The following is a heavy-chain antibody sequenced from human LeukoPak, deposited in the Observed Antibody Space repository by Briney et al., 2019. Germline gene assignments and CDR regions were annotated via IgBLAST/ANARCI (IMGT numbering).Heavy chain of an antibody. Sequence: GGSLRPSCAASGFTFSSYEMNWVRQAPGKGLEWVSYISSSGSTIYYADSVKGRFTISRDNAKNSLYLRMNSLRAEDTAVYYCAELGITMIGGVWGKGTTVTISS. J-gene: IGHJ6*04. CDR2: ISSSGSTI. CDR3: AELGITMIGGV. CDR1: GFTFSSYE. D-gene: IGHD3-10*02. V-gene: IGHV3-48*03.